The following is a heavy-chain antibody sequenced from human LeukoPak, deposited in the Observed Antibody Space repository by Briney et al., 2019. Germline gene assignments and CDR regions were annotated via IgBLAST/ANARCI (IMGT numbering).Heavy chain of an antibody. CDR2: ISDSGTTI. Sequence: GGSLRLSCTASGFTFSTYEMTWVRQAPGKGLEWVSFISDSGTTIYYADSANGRFTISRDNAKNSLYLQMNSLRAEDTAVYYCARERTGYYYDTSGYTVPFQAGGFDYWGQGALVTVSS. V-gene: IGHV3-48*03. CDR1: GFTFSTYE. D-gene: IGHD3-22*01. CDR3: ARERTGYYYDTSGYTVPFQAGGFDY. J-gene: IGHJ4*02.